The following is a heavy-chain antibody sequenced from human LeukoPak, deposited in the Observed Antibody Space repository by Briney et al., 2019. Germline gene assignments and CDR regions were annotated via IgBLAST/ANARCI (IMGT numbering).Heavy chain of an antibody. Sequence: AGGSLRLSCATSGFTFTSYGMNWVRQAPGKGLQWVAHISDRSHSIYYAESVKGRFAISRDNAKKSIYLQMNSLKTEDTAVYYCTRDFRWASDYWGQGTLVTVSS. V-gene: IGHV3-48*01. D-gene: IGHD6-13*01. J-gene: IGHJ4*02. CDR3: TRDFRWASDY. CDR1: GFTFTSYG. CDR2: ISDRSHSI.